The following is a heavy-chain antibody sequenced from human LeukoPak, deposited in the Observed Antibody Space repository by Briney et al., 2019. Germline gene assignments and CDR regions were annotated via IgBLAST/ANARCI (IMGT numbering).Heavy chain of an antibody. D-gene: IGHD3-22*01. J-gene: IGHJ4*02. V-gene: IGHV3-30-3*01. CDR2: ISYDGSNK. CDR3: ARAGITMIVVVITLDY. CDR1: GFTFSSYA. Sequence: GGSLRLSCAASGFTFSSYAMHWVRQAPGKELEWVAVISYDGSNKYYADSVKGRFTISRDNSKNTLYLQMNSLRAEDTAVYYCARAGITMIVVVITLDYWGQGTLVTVSS.